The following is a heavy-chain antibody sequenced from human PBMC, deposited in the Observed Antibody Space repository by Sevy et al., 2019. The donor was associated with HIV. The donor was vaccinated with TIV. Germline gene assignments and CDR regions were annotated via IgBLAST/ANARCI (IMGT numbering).Heavy chain of an antibody. V-gene: IGHV1-69*06. CDR3: ASVLVEMATIAAFDI. CDR2: IIPIFGTA. Sequence: ASVKVSCKASGGTFSSYAISWVRQAPGQGLEWMGGIIPIFGTANYAQKFQGRVTITADKSTSTAYMELSSLRSEDTAVYYCASVLVEMATIAAFDIWGQWTMVTVSS. D-gene: IGHD5-12*01. CDR1: GGTFSSYA. J-gene: IGHJ3*02.